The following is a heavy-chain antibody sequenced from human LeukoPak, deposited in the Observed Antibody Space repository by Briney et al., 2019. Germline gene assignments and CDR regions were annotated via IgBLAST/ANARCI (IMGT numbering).Heavy chain of an antibody. CDR2: IHSGGST. CDR3: AIRDYLAV. D-gene: IGHD4-17*01. CDR1: GFTISSHY. V-gene: IGHV3-66*01. J-gene: IGHJ4*02. Sequence: SGGSLRLSCSVSGFTISSHYMAWVRQVPGKGPEWVSLIHSGGSTYYADSVKGRFTISRDNSKNTVYLQMNSLRAEDTAVYYCAIRDYLAVWGQGTLVTVSS.